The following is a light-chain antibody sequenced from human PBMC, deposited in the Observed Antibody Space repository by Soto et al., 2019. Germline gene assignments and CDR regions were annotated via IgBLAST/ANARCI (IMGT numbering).Light chain of an antibody. Sequence: QSVLTQPPSVSSTPGQTVTISCSGSSSNIENNYVSWYQQLPGTAPKLLICDNNRRPSVIPDRFSGSKSGTSATLGITGLQTGDEGDYFCGTWDSSLSQVVFGGGTKLTVL. CDR2: DNN. V-gene: IGLV1-51*01. CDR1: SSNIENNY. CDR3: GTWDSSLSQVV. J-gene: IGLJ3*02.